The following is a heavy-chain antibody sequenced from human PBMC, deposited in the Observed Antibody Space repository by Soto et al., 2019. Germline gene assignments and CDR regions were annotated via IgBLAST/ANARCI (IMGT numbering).Heavy chain of an antibody. Sequence: SSETLSLTCTVSGGSISPYYWSWIRQPPGKGLEWVGYIYYGGSTSYNPSLKSRVTISLETSKSQFSVRLSSVSAGDTAVYYCAGLGEYWQSLDLWGPGNLVTVSS. D-gene: IGHD2-15*01. CDR1: GGSISPYY. CDR3: AGLGEYWQSLDL. V-gene: IGHV4-59*08. J-gene: IGHJ5*01. CDR2: IYYGGST.